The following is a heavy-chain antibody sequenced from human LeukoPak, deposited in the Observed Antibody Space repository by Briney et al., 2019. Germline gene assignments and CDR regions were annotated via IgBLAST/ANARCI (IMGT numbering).Heavy chain of an antibody. CDR1: GGSFSGYY. J-gene: IGHJ4*02. CDR3: ARGRGYSYGPPDY. V-gene: IGHV4-34*01. Sequence: SETLSLTCAVYGGSFSGYYWSWIRQPPGKGLEWIGEINHSGSTNYNPSLKSRVTISVGTSKNQSSLKLSSVTAADTAVYYCARGRGYSYGPPDYWGQGTLVTVSS. D-gene: IGHD5-18*01. CDR2: INHSGST.